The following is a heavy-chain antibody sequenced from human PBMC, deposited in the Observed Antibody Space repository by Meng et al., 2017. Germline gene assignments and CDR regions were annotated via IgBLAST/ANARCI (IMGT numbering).Heavy chain of an antibody. CDR1: GYTFTSYG. D-gene: IGHD5-18*01. CDR2: ISAYNGNT. CDR3: ARDPGYSYGDY. Sequence: ASVKVSCKASGYTFTSYGISWVRQAPGQGLEWMGWISAYNGNTNYAQKLQGRVTMTTDTSTSTADMELRSLRPDDTAVYYSARDPGYSYGDYWGQGTLVTVSS. V-gene: IGHV1-18*01. J-gene: IGHJ4*02.